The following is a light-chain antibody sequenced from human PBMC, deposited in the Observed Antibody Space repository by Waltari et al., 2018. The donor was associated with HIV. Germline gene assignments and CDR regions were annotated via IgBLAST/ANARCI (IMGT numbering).Light chain of an antibody. CDR2: DAS. CDR3: QQRSNWPPLT. J-gene: IGKJ4*01. V-gene: IGKV3-11*01. Sequence: EIVLTQSPATLSLSPGERATLSCRASQSVSSYLAWYKQKPGQAPRLLIYDASNRAAGIPARFSGSGSGTDFTLTISSLEPEDSAVYYCQQRSNWPPLTFGGGTKVEIK. CDR1: QSVSSY.